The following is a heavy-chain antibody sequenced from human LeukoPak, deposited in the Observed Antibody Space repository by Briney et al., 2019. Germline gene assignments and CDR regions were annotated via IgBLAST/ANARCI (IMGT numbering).Heavy chain of an antibody. CDR2: IYYSGST. V-gene: IGHV4-31*03. J-gene: IGHJ4*02. D-gene: IGHD3-3*01. CDR3: ARALEPGITIFGVVGYFDY. CDR1: GGSISSGGYS. Sequence: TPSQTLSLTCTVSGGSISSGGYSWSWIRQHPGKGLEWIGYIYYSGSTYYNPSLKSRVTISVDTSKNQFSLKLSSVTAADTAVYYCARALEPGITIFGVVGYFDYWGQGTLVTVSS.